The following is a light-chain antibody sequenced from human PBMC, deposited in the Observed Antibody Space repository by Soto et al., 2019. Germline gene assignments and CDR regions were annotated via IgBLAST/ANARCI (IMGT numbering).Light chain of an antibody. CDR3: QRGET. J-gene: IGKJ1*01. CDR1: QSVSSN. Sequence: EIVMTQSPATLSVSPGERATLSCRASQSVSSNLAWYQQKPGQAPRLLIYGASTRATGIPARFSGSGSGTEFTLTISSLQSEDFADYYCQRGETFGQGTKVEIK. V-gene: IGKV3-15*01. CDR2: GAS.